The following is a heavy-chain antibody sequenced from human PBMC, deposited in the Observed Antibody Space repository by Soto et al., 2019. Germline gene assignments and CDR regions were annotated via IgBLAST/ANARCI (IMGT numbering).Heavy chain of an antibody. CDR2: ISASGAST. D-gene: IGHD3-22*01. Sequence: EVQLLESGGGLVQPGGSLRLSCAASGFTFTYAMSWVRQAPGKGLEWVSTISASGASTYYADSVKGRFTVSRDNSKNTLYLQMSSLRAEDTAIYYCAKASDLYDSILYFDYWGQGTLVTVSS. CDR1: GFTFTYA. CDR3: AKASDLYDSILYFDY. V-gene: IGHV3-23*01. J-gene: IGHJ4*02.